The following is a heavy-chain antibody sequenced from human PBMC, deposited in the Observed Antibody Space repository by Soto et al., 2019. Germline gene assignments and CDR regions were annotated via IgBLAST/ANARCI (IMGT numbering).Heavy chain of an antibody. CDR2: IYYSGST. J-gene: IGHJ4*02. V-gene: IGHV4-31*03. CDR3: ALRVGDPGRLYFDH. D-gene: IGHD3-16*01. CDR1: GGSISSGGYY. Sequence: QVQLQESGPGLVKPSQTLSLTCTVSGGSISSGGYYCSWIRQHPGKGLEWIGYIYYSGSTYSNPSLRTRVSISVDTSKNHFSLKLSSLTAADTAVYYCALRVGDPGRLYFDHWGQGTLVTVSS.